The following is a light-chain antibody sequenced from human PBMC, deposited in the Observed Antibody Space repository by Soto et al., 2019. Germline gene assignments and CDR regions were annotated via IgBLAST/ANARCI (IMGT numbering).Light chain of an antibody. V-gene: IGKV1-5*03. CDR3: QQYHIYSGT. CDR1: QTIDSW. J-gene: IGKJ1*01. CDR2: KAS. Sequence: DIQMTQSPSTLTASVGDRVTITCRASQTIDSWLAWYQQRPGKPPNPLIYKASTLASGVPSRFSGSGSGTEFTLTISSLQPDDFATYFCQQYHIYSGTFGQGTK.